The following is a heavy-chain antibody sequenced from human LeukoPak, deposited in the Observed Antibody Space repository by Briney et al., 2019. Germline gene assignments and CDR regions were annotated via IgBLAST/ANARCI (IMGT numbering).Heavy chain of an antibody. V-gene: IGHV5-51*01. J-gene: IGHJ4*02. CDR1: GYSFTSYW. D-gene: IGHD6-6*01. CDR3: ARQRSSQGYFDY. CDR2: IYPGDSDT. Sequence: GGSLEISCKGSGYSFTSYWIGWVRQVPGKGLEGMGIIYPGDSDTRYSPSFQGQVTISADKSITTAYLQWSSLKASDTAMYYCARQRSSQGYFDYWGQGTLVTVSS.